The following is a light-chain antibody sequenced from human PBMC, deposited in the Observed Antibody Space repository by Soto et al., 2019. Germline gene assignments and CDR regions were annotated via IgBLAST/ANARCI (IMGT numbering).Light chain of an antibody. J-gene: IGKJ4*01. CDR1: QSVLYTSNNLNY. V-gene: IGKV4-1*01. CDR3: QQYYGSPLA. CDR2: WAS. Sequence: DIVMTQSPDSLAVSLGERATINCKSSQSVLYTSNNLNYLAWYQQKPGQPPKLLIYWASTRDSGVPDRFSVSGSGSDFTLTISSLQAEDVAVYYCQQYYGSPLAFGEGTNVEIK.